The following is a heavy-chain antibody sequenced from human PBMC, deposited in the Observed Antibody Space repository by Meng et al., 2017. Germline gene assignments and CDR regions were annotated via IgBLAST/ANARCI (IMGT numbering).Heavy chain of an antibody. Sequence: VQLQRRGAGQLKPSETLSLTCAVYGGSFSGYYWSWIRQPPGKGLEWIGEINHSGSTNYNPSLKSRVTMSVDTSKNQFSLKLSSVTAADTAVYYCARGYCSGGSCYSNWFDPWGQGTLVTVSS. V-gene: IGHV4-34*01. CDR1: GGSFSGYY. CDR3: ARGYCSGGSCYSNWFDP. J-gene: IGHJ5*02. CDR2: INHSGST. D-gene: IGHD2-15*01.